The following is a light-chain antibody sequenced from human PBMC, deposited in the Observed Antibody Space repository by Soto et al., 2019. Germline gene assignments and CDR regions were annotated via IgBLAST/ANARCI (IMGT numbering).Light chain of an antibody. Sequence: AIRMTQSPSSLSASTGDRVTITCRASQGISSYLAWYQQKPGKAPKLLIYAASTLQSGVPSRFSGSGSGTDFTLTISGPQSEDGATYDCQQYYSYPRTFGQGTKVESK. J-gene: IGKJ1*01. V-gene: IGKV1-8*01. CDR1: QGISSY. CDR2: AAS. CDR3: QQYYSYPRT.